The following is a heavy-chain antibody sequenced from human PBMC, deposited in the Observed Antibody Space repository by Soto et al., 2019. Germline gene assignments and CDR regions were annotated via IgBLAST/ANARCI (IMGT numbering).Heavy chain of an antibody. CDR2: IDPYDGTT. CDR1: GYTFTSHY. Sequence: QVQLVQSGAEVKKPGASVKVSCKTSGYTFTSHYIHWVRQAPGQGLEWMGMIDPYDGTTTNAQRSQGRVTMARDTYTTTVNMEMNSLRSEDTATYFCARDIVAASTTTFRPRGQGYGNDYCGQGTLVTVSS. D-gene: IGHD5-18*01. CDR3: ARDIVAASTTTFRPRGQGYGNDY. J-gene: IGHJ4*02. V-gene: IGHV1-46*01.